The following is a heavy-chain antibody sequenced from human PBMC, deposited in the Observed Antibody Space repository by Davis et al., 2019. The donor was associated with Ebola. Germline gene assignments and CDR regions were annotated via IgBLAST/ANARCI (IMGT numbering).Heavy chain of an antibody. Sequence: SVKVSCKASGGTFSSYGISWVRQAPGQGLEWMGGIISIFGTANYAQKFQGRVTITADESTSTAYMELSSLRSEDTAVYYCARDYDMPNYYYYYGMDVWGQGTTVTVSS. V-gene: IGHV1-69*13. CDR3: ARDYDMPNYYYYYGMDV. D-gene: IGHD3-9*01. J-gene: IGHJ6*02. CDR2: IISIFGTA. CDR1: GGTFSSYG.